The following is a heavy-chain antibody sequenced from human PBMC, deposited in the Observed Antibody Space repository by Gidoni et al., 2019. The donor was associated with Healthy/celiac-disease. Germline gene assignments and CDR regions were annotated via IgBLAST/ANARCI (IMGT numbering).Heavy chain of an antibody. D-gene: IGHD2-15*01. V-gene: IGHV3-30*03. CDR1: GFTFSSYG. CDR3: AAGGSLDY. J-gene: IGHJ4*02. CDR2: ISYDGSNK. Sequence: QVQLVASGGGVVQPGRSLRLSCAASGFTFSSYGMHWVRQAPGKGLEWVAVISYDGSNKYYSDSVKGRFTISRDNSKNTLYLQMNSLRAEDTAVYYCAAGGSLDYWGQGTLVTVSS.